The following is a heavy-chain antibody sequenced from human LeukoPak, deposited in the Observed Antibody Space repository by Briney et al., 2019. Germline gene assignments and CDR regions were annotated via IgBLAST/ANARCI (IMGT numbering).Heavy chain of an antibody. CDR1: GGSISSYY. Sequence: SETLSLTCTVSGGSISSYYWSWIRQPPGKGLEWIGYIYYSGSTNYNPSLKSRVTISVDTSKNQFSLKLSSVTAADTAVYYCARVFPYGDYSYYYYYYYMDVWGKGTTVTISS. CDR2: IYYSGST. J-gene: IGHJ6*03. D-gene: IGHD4-17*01. CDR3: ARVFPYGDYSYYYYYYYMDV. V-gene: IGHV4-59*12.